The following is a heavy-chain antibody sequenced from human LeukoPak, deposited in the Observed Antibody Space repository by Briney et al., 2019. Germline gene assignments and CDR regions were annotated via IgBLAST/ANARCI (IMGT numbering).Heavy chain of an antibody. J-gene: IGHJ5*02. CDR3: ARGRTTVTTFSVPWFDP. D-gene: IGHD4-17*01. Sequence: GGSLRLSCAASGFTFSSYAMHWVRQAPGKGLEYVSAISSNGGSTYYANSVKGRFTISRDNSKNTLYLQMASLRAEDMAVYYCARGRTTVTTFSVPWFDPWGQGTLVTVSS. CDR1: GFTFSSYA. CDR2: ISSNGGST. V-gene: IGHV3-64*01.